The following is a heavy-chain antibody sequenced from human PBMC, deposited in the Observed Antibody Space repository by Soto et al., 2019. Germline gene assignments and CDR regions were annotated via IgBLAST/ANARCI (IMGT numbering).Heavy chain of an antibody. CDR1: RLTVSNSY. V-gene: IGHV3-53*01. CDR3: ARGFQSSFGY. J-gene: IGHJ4*02. D-gene: IGHD2-21*01. Sequence: GSHRLSCAAARLTVSNSYFTSVRQAPGKGLEWVSVIYSGGTTSYADSVKGRFTISRDSSKNTLYLQMNSLRAEDTAVYYCARGFQSSFGYWGQGTLVTVSS. CDR2: IYSGGTT.